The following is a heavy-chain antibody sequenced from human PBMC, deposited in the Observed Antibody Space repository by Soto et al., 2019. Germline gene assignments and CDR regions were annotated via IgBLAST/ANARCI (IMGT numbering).Heavy chain of an antibody. V-gene: IGHV3-23*01. CDR3: AKDRQFRSYYESAGHYND. Sequence: EVQLLESGGGLVQPGGSLRLTCVGSGFTFRNQDMRWVRQAPGKGLEWVSGISGRGGVTYYADSVKGRFTISRDNSKNTLYLQMNNLRANDTDVYYCAKDRQFRSYYESAGHYNDLGQGTLVTVSS. CDR1: GFTFRNQD. CDR2: ISGRGGVT. D-gene: IGHD3-22*01. J-gene: IGHJ4*02.